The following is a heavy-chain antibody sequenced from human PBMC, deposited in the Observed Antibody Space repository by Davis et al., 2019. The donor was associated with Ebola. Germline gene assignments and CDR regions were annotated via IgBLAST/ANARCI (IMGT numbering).Heavy chain of an antibody. CDR1: GYTFTSYD. D-gene: IGHD6-19*01. V-gene: IGHV1-8*01. Sequence: AASVKVSCKASGYTFTSYDISWVRQATGQGLEWMGWMNPNSDNTGYPQKFQGRVTMTRNTSISTAYMEVSRLRSDDTAVYYCVSSSSGWDLDYWGQGSLVTVSS. J-gene: IGHJ4*02. CDR3: VSSSSGWDLDY. CDR2: MNPNSDNT.